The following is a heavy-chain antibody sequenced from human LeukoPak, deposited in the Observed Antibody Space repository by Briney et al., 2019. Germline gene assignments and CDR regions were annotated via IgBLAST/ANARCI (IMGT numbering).Heavy chain of an antibody. J-gene: IGHJ4*02. V-gene: IGHV4-34*01. CDR2: INHSGST. CDR3: ARSSLGVTATDY. Sequence: KPSETLSLTCAVYGGSFSGYYWSWIRQPPGKGLEWTGEINHSGSTNYNPSLKSRVTVSVDTSKNQFSLKLSSVTAADTAVYYCARSSLGVTATDYWGQGTLVTVSS. D-gene: IGHD2-21*02. CDR1: GGSFSGYY.